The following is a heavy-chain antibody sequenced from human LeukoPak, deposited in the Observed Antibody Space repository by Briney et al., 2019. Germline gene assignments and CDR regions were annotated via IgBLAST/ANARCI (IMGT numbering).Heavy chain of an antibody. CDR2: IYYSGST. CDR3: ARTSRDVFKNPLIHSDY. V-gene: IGHV4-59*11. Sequence: SETLSLTCTVSGGSLSRHYWSWIRQPPGKGLEWIGYIYYSGSTNYNPSLKSRVTISVDTSKNQFSLKLSSVTAADTAVYYCARTSRDVFKNPLIHSDYSGQGTLVTASS. D-gene: IGHD5-24*01. J-gene: IGHJ4*02. CDR1: GGSLSRHY.